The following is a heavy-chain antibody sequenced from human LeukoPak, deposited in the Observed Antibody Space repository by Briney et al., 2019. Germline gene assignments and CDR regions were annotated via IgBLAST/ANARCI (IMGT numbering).Heavy chain of an antibody. CDR1: GFTFSSYG. J-gene: IGHJ5*02. V-gene: IGHV3-30*02. D-gene: IGHD3-3*01. Sequence: HPGGSLRLSCAASGFTFSSYGMHWVRQAPGKGLEWVAFIRYDGSNKYYADSVKGRFTISRDNSKNTLYLQMNSLRAEDTAVYYCAKALLRFLEWTFDLWAQGTLVTVSS. CDR2: IRYDGSNK. CDR3: AKALLRFLEWTFDL.